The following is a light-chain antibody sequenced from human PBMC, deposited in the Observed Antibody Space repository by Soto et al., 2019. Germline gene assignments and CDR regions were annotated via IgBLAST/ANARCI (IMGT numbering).Light chain of an antibody. CDR1: QSVSSN. CDR2: GAS. J-gene: IGKJ4*01. Sequence: EVVMTQSLVTLSVSPGERATLSCRASQSVSSNLAWYQQKPGQAPRLLIYGASTRATGIPARFSGSGSGTEFTLTISSLQSEDFAVYYCQQYIRWPLTFGGGTKVEI. CDR3: QQYIRWPLT. V-gene: IGKV3D-15*01.